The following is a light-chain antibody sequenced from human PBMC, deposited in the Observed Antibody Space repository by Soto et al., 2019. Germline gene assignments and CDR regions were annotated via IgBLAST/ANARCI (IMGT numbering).Light chain of an antibody. Sequence: SQGERATLSCRASQSVSSSYLAWYQQKPGQAPRLLIYGASSRATGIPDRFSGSGSGTDFTLTISRLEPEDFAVYYCQQYGSSPQTFGGGTKVDIK. V-gene: IGKV3-20*01. J-gene: IGKJ4*01. CDR1: QSVSSSY. CDR3: QQYGSSPQT. CDR2: GAS.